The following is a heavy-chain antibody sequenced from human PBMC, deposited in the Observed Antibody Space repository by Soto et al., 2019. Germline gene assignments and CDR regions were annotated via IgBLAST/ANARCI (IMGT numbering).Heavy chain of an antibody. CDR2: ISGSGRAT. CDR1: GFTFDNYA. D-gene: IGHD5-12*01. Sequence: EVKLLESGGGLVQPGGSLRLSCAASGFTFDNYAMNWVRQAPGKGLEWVAHISGSGRATKYADSVKGRFSISKDNSGNTLYLHMSSLRAEDTAKYFCAREGYSGYFFDYWGQGTLVSVSS. CDR3: AREGYSGYFFDY. J-gene: IGHJ4*02. V-gene: IGHV3-23*01.